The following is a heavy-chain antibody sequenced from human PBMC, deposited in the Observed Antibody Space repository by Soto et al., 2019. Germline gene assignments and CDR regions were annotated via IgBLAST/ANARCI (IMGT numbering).Heavy chain of an antibody. J-gene: IGHJ4*02. CDR1: GGTFSTYS. CDR3: AREYVSVASAGQFYFDS. D-gene: IGHD6-13*01. CDR2: IIPIFGTA. Sequence: SVKVSCKPSGGTFSTYSINWVRQAPGQGLEWMGGIIPIFGTANYAQKFQGRVTITADESTSTAYMEVSSLRSEDTAVYYCAREYVSVASAGQFYFDSWGQGTLVTVSS. V-gene: IGHV1-69*13.